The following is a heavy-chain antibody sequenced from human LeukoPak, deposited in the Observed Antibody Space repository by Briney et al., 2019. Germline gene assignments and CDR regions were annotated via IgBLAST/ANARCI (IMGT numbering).Heavy chain of an antibody. CDR3: ARGANRLSYPVPHLEY. D-gene: IGHD1-26*01. CDR1: GYTFTSYD. V-gene: IGHV1-3*01. Sequence: GASVKVSCKASGYTFTSYDINWVRQATGQGLEWMGWINAGNGNTKYSQKFQGRVTITRDTSASTAYMELSSLRSEDTAVYYCARGANRLSYPVPHLEYCCQGALVSVFS. CDR2: INAGNGNT. J-gene: IGHJ4*02.